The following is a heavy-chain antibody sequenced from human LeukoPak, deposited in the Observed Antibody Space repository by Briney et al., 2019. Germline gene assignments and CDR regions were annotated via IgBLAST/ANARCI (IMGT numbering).Heavy chain of an antibody. CDR3: VRQFTSSWFDY. J-gene: IGHJ4*02. CDR1: GHSLPNNSAA. Sequence: SQTLSHTYALSGHSLPNNSAAWNWIRQSPSTGLEWLERTYYRSKLYNVSAESVKNRITINQDTFKHQFYLHLTSVTPEDTAVYYCVRQFTSSWFDYWGQGTLVTVSS. CDR2: TYYRSKLYN. D-gene: IGHD6-13*01. V-gene: IGHV6-1*01.